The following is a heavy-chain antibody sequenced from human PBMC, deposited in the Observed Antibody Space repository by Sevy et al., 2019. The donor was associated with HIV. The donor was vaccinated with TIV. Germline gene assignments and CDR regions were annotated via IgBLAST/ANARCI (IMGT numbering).Heavy chain of an antibody. CDR3: ARVGEVRGFDY. D-gene: IGHD3-10*01. CDR1: GGSISSYY. CDR2: IYYSGST. V-gene: IGHV4-59*01. J-gene: IGHJ4*02. Sequence: SENLSLTCTVSGGSISSYYWSWIRQPPGKGLEWIGYIYYSGSTNYNPSLKSRVTISVDTSKNQFSLKLSSVTAADTAVYYCARVGEVRGFDYWGQGTLVTVSS.